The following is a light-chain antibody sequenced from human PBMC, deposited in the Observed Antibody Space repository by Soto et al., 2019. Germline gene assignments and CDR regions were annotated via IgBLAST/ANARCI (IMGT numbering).Light chain of an antibody. CDR1: NIGRKS. J-gene: IGLJ1*01. V-gene: IGLV3-21*02. Sequence: SYELTQPPSVSVAPGQTARISCGGNNIGRKSVHWYQQKPGRAPVVVVYDDSDRPSGIPERFSGANSGDTATLTISRVEAGDEADYYCHVWDSSSGHYISGNGTKVTVL. CDR3: HVWDSSSGHYI. CDR2: DDS.